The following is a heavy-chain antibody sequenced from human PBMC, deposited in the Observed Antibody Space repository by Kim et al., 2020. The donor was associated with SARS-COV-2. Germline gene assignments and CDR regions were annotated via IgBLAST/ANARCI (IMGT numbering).Heavy chain of an antibody. J-gene: IGHJ6*02. D-gene: IGHD5-18*01. Sequence: GGSLRLSCAASGFTFSGSAMHWVRQASGKGLEWVGRIRSKANSYATAYAASVQGRFTISRDDSKKMAYLQMNSLKTEDTAVYYCTIPGGYSYGYGPDFYYYYGRGVWGQGTTVTVSS. CDR3: TIPGGYSYGYGPDFYYYYGRGV. V-gene: IGHV3-73*01. CDR1: GFTFSGSA. CDR2: IRSKANSYAT.